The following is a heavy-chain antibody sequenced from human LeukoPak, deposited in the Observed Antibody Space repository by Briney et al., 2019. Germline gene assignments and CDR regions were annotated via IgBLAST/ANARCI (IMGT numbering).Heavy chain of an antibody. J-gene: IGHJ4*02. CDR3: AKGTTTPGFLDY. Sequence: PGGSLRLSCAASGFTFSSYAVNWVRQAPGKGLEWVSAVNGDNSITKYADSVEGRFTISRDNSKNTLYLQMNSLRVDDTAIYYCAKGTTTPGFLDYWGQGTLVTVSS. CDR1: GFTFSSYA. V-gene: IGHV3-23*01. CDR2: VNGDNSIT. D-gene: IGHD1-1*01.